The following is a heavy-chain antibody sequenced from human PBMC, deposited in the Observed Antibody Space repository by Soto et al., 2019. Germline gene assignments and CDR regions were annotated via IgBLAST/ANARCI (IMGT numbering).Heavy chain of an antibody. D-gene: IGHD5-12*01. CDR2: IKQDGSEK. V-gene: IGHV3-7*01. CDR3: ARGALYDDS. CDR1: GFTFSSYW. Sequence: GXSLRLSGAASGFTFSSYWIVWVRQAPGKGLEWVANIKQDGSEKYYVGSVMGRFTISRDNAKNSLYLQMNSLTAEDTAVYYCARGALYDDSWGQGTLVTVSS. J-gene: IGHJ4*02.